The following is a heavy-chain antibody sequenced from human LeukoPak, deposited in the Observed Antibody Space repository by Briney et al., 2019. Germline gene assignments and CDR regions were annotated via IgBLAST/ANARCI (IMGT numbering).Heavy chain of an antibody. Sequence: ASVKVSCKVSGYTLTELSMHWVRQAPGKGLGWMGGFDPEDGETIYAQKFQGRVTMTEDTSTDTAYMELSSLRSEDTAVYYCATSPLLHYYGSSGQFDYWGREPWSPSPQ. CDR3: ATSPLLHYYGSSGQFDY. CDR2: FDPEDGET. V-gene: IGHV1-24*01. CDR1: GYTLTELS. J-gene: IGHJ4*02. D-gene: IGHD3-22*01.